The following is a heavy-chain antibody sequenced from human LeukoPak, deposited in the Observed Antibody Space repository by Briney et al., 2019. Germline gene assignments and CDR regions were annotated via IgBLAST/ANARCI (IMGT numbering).Heavy chain of an antibody. Sequence: GGSLRLSCAASGFNFSSYSRNWVRQAPGKGLEWVSSISSSSSFRYYADSVKGRFTISRDNAKNSLYLQMNSLRAEDTAVYSCARESSGYFYWGKGTLVTVSS. V-gene: IGHV3-21*01. D-gene: IGHD3-22*01. CDR3: ARESSGYFY. CDR2: ISSSSSFR. CDR1: GFNFSSYS. J-gene: IGHJ4*02.